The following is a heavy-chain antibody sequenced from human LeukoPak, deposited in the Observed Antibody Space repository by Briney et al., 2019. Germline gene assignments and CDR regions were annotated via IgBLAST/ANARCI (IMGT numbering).Heavy chain of an antibody. J-gene: IGHJ4*02. Sequence: QPGRSLRLSCAASGFTFSSYAMHWVRQAPGKGLEWVAVISYDGSNKYYADSVRGRFTISRDNSKNTLYLQMNSLRAEDTAVYSGAREGHYYDSSGPTGAFDYWGQGTLVTVSS. CDR3: AREGHYYDSSGPTGAFDY. D-gene: IGHD3-22*01. CDR1: GFTFSSYA. V-gene: IGHV3-30-3*01. CDR2: ISYDGSNK.